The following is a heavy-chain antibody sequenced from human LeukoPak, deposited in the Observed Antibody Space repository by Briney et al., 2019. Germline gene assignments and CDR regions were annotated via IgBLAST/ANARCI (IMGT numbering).Heavy chain of an antibody. V-gene: IGHV1-18*01. D-gene: IGHD2-15*01. CDR2: ISAYNGNT. CDR1: GYTFTNYA. J-gene: IGHJ4*02. CDR3: SRDVGEGFCSGGSCSDY. Sequence: GASVKVSCKASGYTFTNYAFSWVRQAPGQGLEWMGWISAYNGNTNYAQKIQGRVTMATDTSTSTVYMELRSLRSDDTAVYYCSRDVGEGFCSGGSCSDYWGQGTLVTVSS.